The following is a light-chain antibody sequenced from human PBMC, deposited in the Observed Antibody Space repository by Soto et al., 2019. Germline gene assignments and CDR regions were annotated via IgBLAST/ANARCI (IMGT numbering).Light chain of an antibody. J-gene: IGKJ1*01. Sequence: DIVMTQSPDSLAVSLGERATINCKSSQSVLYSSNNKNYLAWYLQKPGQPPKLLIYWASTRESGVPDRFSVSGSGTGFKPAISSPQTKDVQVYYYHQCYSSPQTFGKGTKVEVE. CDR1: QSVLYSSNNKNY. CDR3: HQCYSSPQT. V-gene: IGKV4-1*01. CDR2: WAS.